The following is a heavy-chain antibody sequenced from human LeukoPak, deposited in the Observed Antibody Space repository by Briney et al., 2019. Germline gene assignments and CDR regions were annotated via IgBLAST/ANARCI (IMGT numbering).Heavy chain of an antibody. D-gene: IGHD3-22*01. V-gene: IGHV4-34*01. J-gene: IGHJ4*02. CDR1: GGSFSGYY. CDR2: INHSGST. CDR3: ARVSDSSGYYLLDY. Sequence: SETLSLTCAVYGGSFSGYYWSWIPQPPGKGLEWIGEINHSGSTNYNPSLKSRVTISVDTSKNQFSLKLSSVTAADTAVYYCARVSDSSGYYLLDYWGQGTLVTVSS.